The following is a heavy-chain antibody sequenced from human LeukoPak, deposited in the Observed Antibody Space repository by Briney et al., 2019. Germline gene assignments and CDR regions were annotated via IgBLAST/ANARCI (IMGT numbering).Heavy chain of an antibody. D-gene: IGHD3-22*01. CDR2: IYHSGST. Sequence: SETLSLTCTVSGYSISSGYYWGWIRQPPGKGLEWIGSIYHSGSTYYNPSLKSRVTISVDTSKNQFSLQLNSVTPEDTAVYYCARENVFGYYDSSGYYYWGQGTLVTVSS. CDR3: ARENVFGYYDSSGYYY. V-gene: IGHV4-38-2*02. CDR1: GYSISSGYY. J-gene: IGHJ4*02.